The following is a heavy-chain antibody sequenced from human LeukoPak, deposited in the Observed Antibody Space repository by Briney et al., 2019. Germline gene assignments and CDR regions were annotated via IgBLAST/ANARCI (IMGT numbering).Heavy chain of an antibody. J-gene: IGHJ4*02. D-gene: IGHD3-3*01. Sequence: GGSLRLSCAASGFTFSSSAMSWVRQAPGKGLEWVAVISYDGSNKYYADSVKGRFTISRDNSKNTLYLQMSSLRAEDTAVYYCAKGHYDFWSGLLQTLDYWGQGTLVTVSS. CDR1: GFTFSSSA. CDR3: AKGHYDFWSGLLQTLDY. CDR2: ISYDGSNK. V-gene: IGHV3-30*18.